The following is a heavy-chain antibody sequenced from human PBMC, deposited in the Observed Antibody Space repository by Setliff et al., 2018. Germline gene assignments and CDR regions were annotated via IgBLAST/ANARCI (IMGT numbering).Heavy chain of an antibody. J-gene: IGHJ3*02. CDR2: VYCGDSDT. V-gene: IGHV5-51*01. CDR3: ARLGYSDAFDI. Sequence: GESLKISCKASEYTFTNYWIGWVRQMPGKGLEWMGVVYCGDSDTRYSPSFQGEVTMSADKSIRSAYLQWSSLKASDTAMYYCARLGYSDAFDIWGQGTMVTVSS. CDR1: EYTFTNYW. D-gene: IGHD5-18*01.